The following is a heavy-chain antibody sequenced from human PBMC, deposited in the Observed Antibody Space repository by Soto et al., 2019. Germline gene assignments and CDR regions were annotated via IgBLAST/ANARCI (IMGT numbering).Heavy chain of an antibody. J-gene: IGHJ6*02. CDR1: GGSISSGDYY. CDR2: IYYSGST. CDR3: ARVYGDDDSFYGMDV. V-gene: IGHV4-31*03. Sequence: QVQLQESGPGLVEPSQTLSLTCTFSGGSISSGDYYWSWTRQHPGKGLVWNVYIYYSGSTYYNPSLKSRVTISVDTSKNQFSLKLSSVTAADTAVYYCARVYGDDDSFYGMDVLGQGPTVTVSS. D-gene: IGHD4-17*01.